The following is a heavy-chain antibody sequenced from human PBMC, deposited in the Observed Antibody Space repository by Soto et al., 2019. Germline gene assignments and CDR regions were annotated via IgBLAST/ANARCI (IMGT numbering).Heavy chain of an antibody. J-gene: IGHJ6*02. CDR1: GYSFTSYW. CDR2: IDPSDSYT. V-gene: IGHV5-10-1*01. D-gene: IGHD3-10*01. Sequence: PGESLKISCKGSGYSFTSYWISWVRQMPGKGLEWMGRIDPSDSYTNYSPSFQGHVTISADKSISTAYLQWSSLKASDTAMYYCARSETLWFGDPSHYYYYGMDVWGQGTTVTVSS. CDR3: ARSETLWFGDPSHYYYYGMDV.